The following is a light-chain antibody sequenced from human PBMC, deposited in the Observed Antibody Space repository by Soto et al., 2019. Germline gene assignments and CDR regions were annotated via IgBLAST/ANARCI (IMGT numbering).Light chain of an antibody. Sequence: VLTQSPLSLSVTLGQPASISCRSSQSLIYSNGNTYLNWYQQRPGQSPRRLIYQVSIRDSGVPDRFSGSGSGSGTDFTLKISRVEAEDVGVYYCMEGTPSFGQVTKVEIK. V-gene: IGKV2-30*01. J-gene: IGKJ1*01. CDR1: QSLIYSNGNTY. CDR2: QVS. CDR3: MEGTPS.